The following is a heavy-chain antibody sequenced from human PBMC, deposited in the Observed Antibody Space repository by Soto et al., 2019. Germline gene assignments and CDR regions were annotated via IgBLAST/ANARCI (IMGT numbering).Heavy chain of an antibody. CDR2: IWYDGSNK. CDR1: GFTFSSYG. Sequence: PGGSLRLSCAASGFTFSSYGMHGVRQAPGKGLEWVAVIWYDGSNKYYADSVKGRFTISRDNSKNTLYLQMNSLRAEDTAVYYCARALYYDILTGPPHYYYYGMDVWGQGTTVTVSS. D-gene: IGHD3-9*01. CDR3: ARALYYDILTGPPHYYYYGMDV. J-gene: IGHJ6*02. V-gene: IGHV3-33*01.